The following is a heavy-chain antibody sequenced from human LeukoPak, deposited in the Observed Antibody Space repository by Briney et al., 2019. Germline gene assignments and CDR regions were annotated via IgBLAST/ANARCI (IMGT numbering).Heavy chain of an antibody. J-gene: IGHJ4*02. Sequence: GGSLRLSCAASGFTYSSYEMNWVRQAPGKGLEWVSYIISSGSTIYYADSVKGRFTISRDNAKNSLYLQMNSLKAEHTAGYYCARDRVYYGSGSHRYFDYWGQGTLFTVSS. CDR1: GFTYSSYE. V-gene: IGHV3-48*03. CDR3: ARDRVYYGSGSHRYFDY. CDR2: IISSGSTI. D-gene: IGHD3-10*01.